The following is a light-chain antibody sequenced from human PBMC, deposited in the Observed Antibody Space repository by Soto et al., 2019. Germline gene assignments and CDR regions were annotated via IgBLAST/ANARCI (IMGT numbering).Light chain of an antibody. Sequence: EIVLTQSPGTLSLSPGERATLSCRASQSVSSSYLVWYQQRPGQAPRLLIYGASIRAIGIPDRFSGSGSGTEFTLTISSLQSEDFAIYYCQQYNNWPLTFGGGTKVDIK. CDR2: GAS. J-gene: IGKJ4*01. V-gene: IGKV3-20*01. CDR1: QSVSSSY. CDR3: QQYNNWPLT.